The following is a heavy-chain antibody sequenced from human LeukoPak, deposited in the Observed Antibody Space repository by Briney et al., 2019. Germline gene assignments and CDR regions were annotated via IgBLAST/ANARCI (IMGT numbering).Heavy chain of an antibody. CDR2: ITSNSGYV. CDR1: GFIFEDYA. Sequence: GGSLRLSCAVSGFIFEDYAMHWVRQVPGKGLEWVSSITSNSGYVAYADSVKGRFSISRDNAKNSLYLQMNSLRSEDMAVYYCVQDSYAISSSGSTFAYWGQGTVVTVSS. J-gene: IGHJ4*02. V-gene: IGHV3-9*03. CDR3: VQDSYAISSSGSTFAY. D-gene: IGHD6-13*01.